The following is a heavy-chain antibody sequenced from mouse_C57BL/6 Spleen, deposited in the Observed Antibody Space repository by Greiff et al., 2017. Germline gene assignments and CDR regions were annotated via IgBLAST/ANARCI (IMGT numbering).Heavy chain of an antibody. CDR1: GYTFTSSW. Sequence: QVQLQQSGAELVIPGASVKLSCKASGYTFTSSWLHWVKQRPGQGLEWIGEIDPSDSYTNYNQKFKGKSTLTVDKSSSTAYMQLSSLTSEDSAVYYCARSDYGNYDFAYWGQGTLVTVSA. CDR3: ARSDYGNYDFAY. CDR2: IDPSDSYT. J-gene: IGHJ3*01. D-gene: IGHD2-1*01. V-gene: IGHV1-69*01.